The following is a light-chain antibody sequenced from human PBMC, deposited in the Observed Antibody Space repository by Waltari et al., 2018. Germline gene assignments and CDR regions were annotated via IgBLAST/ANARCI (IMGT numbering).Light chain of an antibody. CDR2: DSS. J-gene: IGKJ4*01. V-gene: IGKV1-33*01. Sequence: DIQMTQSPSSLSASVGDRVTLTCQASQDITNYLNWYQQKPGKAPKLLIYDSSNLGTGVPSRFSGSGSGTDFTFTISSLQPEDIATYYCQQYDNLPLTFGGGTKVEIK. CDR1: QDITNY. CDR3: QQYDNLPLT.